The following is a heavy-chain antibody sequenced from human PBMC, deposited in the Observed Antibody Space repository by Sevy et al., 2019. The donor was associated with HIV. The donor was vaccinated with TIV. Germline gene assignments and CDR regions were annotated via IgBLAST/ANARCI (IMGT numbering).Heavy chain of an antibody. D-gene: IGHD2-8*01. J-gene: IGHJ4*02. CDR1: GFAFYDYS. CDR3: AREGCTRPHDY. Sequence: GGSLRLSCAASGFAFYDYSMSWIRQAPGKGLVGVATLSFGCGKINYADSVKGRFTISRDNSKNSFYLQMDNLRVEDTALYYCAREGCTRPHDYWGQGTRVTVSS. V-gene: IGHV3-23*01. CDR2: LSFGCGKI.